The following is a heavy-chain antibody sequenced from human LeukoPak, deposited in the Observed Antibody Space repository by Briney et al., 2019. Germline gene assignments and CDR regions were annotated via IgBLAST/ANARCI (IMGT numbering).Heavy chain of an antibody. CDR2: INHSGST. CDR3: ARVRITMVRGGPLYYYYGMDV. J-gene: IGHJ6*02. CDR1: GGSFSGYY. Sequence: TPSETLSLTCAVYGGSFSGYYWSWIRQPPGEGLEWIGEINHSGSTNYNPSLKSRVTISVDTSKTQFSLKLSSVTAAYTAVYYCARVRITMVRGGPLYYYYGMDVWGQGTTVTVSS. V-gene: IGHV4-34*01. D-gene: IGHD3-10*01.